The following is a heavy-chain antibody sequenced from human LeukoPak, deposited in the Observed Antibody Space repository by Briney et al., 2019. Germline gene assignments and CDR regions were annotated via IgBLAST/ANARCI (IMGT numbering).Heavy chain of an antibody. V-gene: IGHV3-23*01. CDR3: AKVPTTYYYGSGSYGPFDI. CDR1: GFTFSSYA. D-gene: IGHD3-10*01. Sequence: GSLRRSCAASGFTFSSYAMSWVRQAPGKGLEWVSAISGSGGSTYYADSVKGRFTISRDNSKNTLYLQMNSLRAEDTAVYYCAKVPTTYYYGSGSYGPFDIWGQGTMVTVSS. J-gene: IGHJ3*02. CDR2: ISGSGGST.